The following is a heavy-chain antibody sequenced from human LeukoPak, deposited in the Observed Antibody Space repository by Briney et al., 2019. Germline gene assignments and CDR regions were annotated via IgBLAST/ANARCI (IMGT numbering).Heavy chain of an antibody. CDR2: ISSSGSTT. CDR1: GFTFSSYE. J-gene: IGHJ4*02. CDR3: ASQKGRIAVAVDY. V-gene: IGHV3-48*03. D-gene: IGHD6-19*01. Sequence: GGSLRLSCAASGFTFSSYEMNWVRQAPGKGLEWVSYISSSGSTTYYAASVKGRFTISRDNAKNSLYLQMNSLRVEDTAVYYCASQKGRIAVAVDYWGQGSLVTVSS.